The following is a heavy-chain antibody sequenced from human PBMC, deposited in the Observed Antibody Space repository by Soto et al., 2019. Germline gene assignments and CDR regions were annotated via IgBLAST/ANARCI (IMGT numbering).Heavy chain of an antibody. CDR3: AGVGELPGWFDP. CDR2: ISYTGST. CDR1: GDSITSYY. V-gene: IGHV4-59*13. D-gene: IGHD3-10*01. J-gene: IGHJ5*02. Sequence: QVQLQESGPGLVKPSETLSLTCTVSGDSITSYYWSWIRQPPGKGLEWVGYISYTGSTIYNPSLESRATISLDTPKNQASLSLNSVTVADTAVYYCAGVGELPGWFDPWGRGTLVTVSS.